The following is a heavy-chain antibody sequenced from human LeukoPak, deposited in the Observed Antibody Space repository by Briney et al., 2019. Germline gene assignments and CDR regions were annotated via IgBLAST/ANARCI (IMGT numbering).Heavy chain of an antibody. J-gene: IGHJ4*02. V-gene: IGHV1-2*02. CDR1: GGTLSRFA. Sequence: ASVKVSCKASGGTLSRFAISWVRQAPGQGLEWMGWINPRSGGTNYARTFQGRVTMTRDTSISTAYMELSTLTSDDTAVYYCGVVVTTYYDSWGQGTLVTVSS. CDR2: INPRSGGT. D-gene: IGHD2-21*02. CDR3: GVVVTTYYDS.